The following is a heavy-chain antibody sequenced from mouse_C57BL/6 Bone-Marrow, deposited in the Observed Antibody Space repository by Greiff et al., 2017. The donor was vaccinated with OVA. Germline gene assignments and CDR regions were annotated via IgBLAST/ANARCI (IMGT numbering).Heavy chain of an antibody. CDR1: GFTFSSYA. CDR3: TREGGNPYYFDY. D-gene: IGHD2-1*01. V-gene: IGHV5-9-1*02. CDR2: ISSGGDYI. Sequence: EVKLVESGEGLVKPGGSLKLSCAASGFTFSSYAMSWVRQTPEKRLEWVAYISSGGDYIYYADTVKGRFTISRDNARNTLYLQMSSLKSEDTAMYYCTREGGNPYYFDYWGQGTTLTVSS. J-gene: IGHJ2*01.